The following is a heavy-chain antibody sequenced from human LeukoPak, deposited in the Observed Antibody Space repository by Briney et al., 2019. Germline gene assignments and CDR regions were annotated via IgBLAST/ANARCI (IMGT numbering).Heavy chain of an antibody. CDR1: GFTLSKYW. CDR2: IKQDESEK. Sequence: GGSLRLSCAASGFTLSKYWMTWVRQAPGKGLEWVANIKQDESEKYYADSVKGRFSVSRDNGKSSLYLQMNSLRAEDTAVYYCARDREEMVRAPYAFGIWGQGTMVTVSS. J-gene: IGHJ3*02. V-gene: IGHV3-7*01. D-gene: IGHD3-10*01. CDR3: ARDREEMVRAPYAFGI.